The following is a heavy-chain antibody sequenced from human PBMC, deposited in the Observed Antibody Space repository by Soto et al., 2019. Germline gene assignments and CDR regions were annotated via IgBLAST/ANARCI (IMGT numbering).Heavy chain of an antibody. CDR1: GVTFSSYA. D-gene: IGHD5-18*01. CDR3: SRDPDTAIVGG. CDR2: ISYDGSNK. Sequence: QVQLVESGGGVVQPGRSLRLSCAASGVTFSSYAMHWVRQAPGKGLEWVAGISYDGSNKYYADSVKGRFTISRDNSKKTLYLQINSRRAEGTAVYYCSRDPDTAIVGGWGQGTLVTVSS. V-gene: IGHV3-30-3*01. J-gene: IGHJ4*02.